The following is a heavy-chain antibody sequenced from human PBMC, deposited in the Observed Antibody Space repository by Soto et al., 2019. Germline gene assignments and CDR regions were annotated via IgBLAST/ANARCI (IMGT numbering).Heavy chain of an antibody. Sequence: SETLSLTCTASGGSVTSDEDYWTWIRQSPGKGLEWIGYISNSGSTGYNPSLKTRLSMSVDRSKNQFTLRLTSVTAADTAVYFCATESGSTYGYFDHWGQGTQVTVSS. D-gene: IGHD5-18*01. J-gene: IGHJ4*02. V-gene: IGHV4-30-4*01. CDR1: GGSVTSDEDY. CDR2: ISNSGST. CDR3: ATESGSTYGYFDH.